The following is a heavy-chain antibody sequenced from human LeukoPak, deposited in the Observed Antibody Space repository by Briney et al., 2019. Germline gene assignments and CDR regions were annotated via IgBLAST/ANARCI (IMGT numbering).Heavy chain of an antibody. CDR3: ARGGLIVVVPAAKYNWFDP. CDR2: MNPNSGNT. CDR1: GYTFASYD. V-gene: IGHV1-8*02. D-gene: IGHD2-2*01. Sequence: ASVKVSCKASGYTFASYDINWVRQATGQGLEWMGWMNPNSGNTGYAQKFQGRVTMTRDTSISTAYMELSRLRSDDTAVYYCARGGLIVVVPAAKYNWFDPWGQGTLVTVSS. J-gene: IGHJ5*02.